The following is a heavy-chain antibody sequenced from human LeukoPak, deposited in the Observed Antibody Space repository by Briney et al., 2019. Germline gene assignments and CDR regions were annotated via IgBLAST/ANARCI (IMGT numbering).Heavy chain of an antibody. CDR1: GYSISSGYY. J-gene: IGHJ4*02. V-gene: IGHV4-38-2*02. CDR3: ARFSDGGLDY. Sequence: SETLSLTCTVSGYSISSGYYWGWIRQPPGKGLEWIGSIYHSGSTYYNPSLKSRVTISVDTSKNQFSLKLSSVTAADTAVYYCARFSDGGLDYWGQGTLVTVSS. CDR2: IYHSGST. D-gene: IGHD4-23*01.